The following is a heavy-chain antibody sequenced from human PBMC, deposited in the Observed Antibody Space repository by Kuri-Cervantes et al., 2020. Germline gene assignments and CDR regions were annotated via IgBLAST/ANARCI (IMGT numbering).Heavy chain of an antibody. CDR3: ARNTIWFGELARFDP. V-gene: IGHV4-59*01. Sequence: SETLSLTCTVSGGSISSYYWSWIRQPPGKGLEWIGYIYSSGSTNYNPSLKSRVTISVDTSKNQFTLKLSSVTAADTAVYYCARNTIWFGELARFDPWGQGTLVTVSS. D-gene: IGHD3-10*01. J-gene: IGHJ5*02. CDR2: IYSSGST. CDR1: GGSISSYY.